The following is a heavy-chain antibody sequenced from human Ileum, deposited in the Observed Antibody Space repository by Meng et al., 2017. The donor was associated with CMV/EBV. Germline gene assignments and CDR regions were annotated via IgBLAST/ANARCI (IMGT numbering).Heavy chain of an antibody. Sequence: TFSGFARNSSAVGVGWIRQPPGKALEWLALIYWNDDKRYSPSLKSRLTISKDTSKNQVVLTMTNMDPVDTATYYCARRRAINWNWFDPWGQGTLVTVSS. V-gene: IGHV2-5*01. D-gene: IGHD1-1*01. CDR3: ARRRAINWNWFDP. CDR2: IYWNDDK. CDR1: GFARNSSAVG. J-gene: IGHJ5*02.